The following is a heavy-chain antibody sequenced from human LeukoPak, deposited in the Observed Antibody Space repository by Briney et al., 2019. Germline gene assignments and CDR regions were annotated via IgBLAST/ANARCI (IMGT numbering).Heavy chain of an antibody. J-gene: IGHJ4*02. CDR3: ARCDSSGWYYFDY. V-gene: IGHV4-59*01. Sequence: SETLSLTCNVPCGYISRYYWSWIRQPPGKGLEWIGYIYYSGSTNYNPSLKSRVTISVDTSKNQFSLKLSSVTAADTAVYYCARCDSSGWYYFDYWGQGTLVTVSS. D-gene: IGHD6-19*01. CDR2: IYYSGST. CDR1: CGYISRYY.